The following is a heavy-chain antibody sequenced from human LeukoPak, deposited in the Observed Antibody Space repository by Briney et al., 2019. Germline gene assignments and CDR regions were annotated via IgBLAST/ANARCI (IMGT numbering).Heavy chain of an antibody. Sequence: PGGSLRLSCAASGFTFSNYAMSWVRRAPGKGLEWVSAISGGGASTYYADSVKGRFTISRDNSKNTLYLQMNSLRAEDTAVYYCAKRDGYNSNYFDYWGQGTLVTVSS. D-gene: IGHD5-24*01. CDR2: ISGGGAST. CDR1: GFTFSNYA. V-gene: IGHV3-23*01. CDR3: AKRDGYNSNYFDY. J-gene: IGHJ4*02.